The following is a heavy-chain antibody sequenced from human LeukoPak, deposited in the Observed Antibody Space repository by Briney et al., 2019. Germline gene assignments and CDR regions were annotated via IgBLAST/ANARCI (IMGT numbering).Heavy chain of an antibody. CDR2: ISYDGSYK. CDR3: AKDLYSSGWYDYYFDY. CDR1: GFTLSSYG. J-gene: IGHJ4*02. V-gene: IGHV3-30*18. D-gene: IGHD6-19*01. Sequence: GGSLRLSCAATGFTLSSYGMHWVRQAPGKGLEWVAVISYDGSYKYYADSVKGRFTISRDNSKNTLYLQMNSLRAEDTAVYYCAKDLYSSGWYDYYFDYWGQGTLVTVSS.